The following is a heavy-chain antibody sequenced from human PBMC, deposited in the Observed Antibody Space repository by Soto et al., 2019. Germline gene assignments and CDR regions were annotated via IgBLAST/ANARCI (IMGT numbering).Heavy chain of an antibody. CDR2: ISGSGSTI. V-gene: IGHV3-23*01. CDR1: GITSTRYA. CDR3: AKVFYYYDSSGYYYFDY. D-gene: IGHD3-22*01. Sequence: VGSLRLSCAPSGITSTRYAVSWVGQAAEKGTEWVSSISGSGSTIYYADSVKGRFTISRDNSKNTLYLQMSSLRAEDTAVYYCAKVFYYYDSSGYYYFDYWGQGTLVAASS. J-gene: IGHJ4*02.